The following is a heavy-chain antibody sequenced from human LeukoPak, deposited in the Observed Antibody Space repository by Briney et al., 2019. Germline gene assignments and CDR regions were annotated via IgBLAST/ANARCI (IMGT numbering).Heavy chain of an antibody. CDR3: ARGRIAARLLRAFDI. J-gene: IGHJ3*02. D-gene: IGHD6-6*01. Sequence: PSETLSLTCAVYGGSFSGYFWTWIRHSPGEGLEWIGEINHSGTTNYNPSLKNRATVSADTSKDQFSLRLSSVSAADTAVYYRARGRIAARLLRAFDIWGQGTMVTVSS. CDR1: GGSFSGYF. V-gene: IGHV4-34*01. CDR2: INHSGTT.